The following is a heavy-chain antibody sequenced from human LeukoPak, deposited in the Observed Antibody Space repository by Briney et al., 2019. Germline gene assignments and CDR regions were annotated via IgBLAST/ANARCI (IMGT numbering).Heavy chain of an antibody. Sequence: GGSLRLSCAASGFTFSDYTMRWVRQAPGKRLEFVSAITSGGGNIHYANSVKGRFTISRDNSKNSLYLQMGGLRTEDMAVYHCARVKAGATISDFYYYYMDVWGKGTTVTVSS. CDR3: ARVKAGATISDFYYYYMDV. CDR1: GFTFSDYT. CDR2: ITSGGGNI. V-gene: IGHV3-64*01. D-gene: IGHD1-26*01. J-gene: IGHJ6*03.